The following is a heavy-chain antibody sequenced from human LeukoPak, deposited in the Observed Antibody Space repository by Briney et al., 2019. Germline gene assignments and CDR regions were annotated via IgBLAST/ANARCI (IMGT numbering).Heavy chain of an antibody. V-gene: IGHV3-23*01. CDR3: AKGGRYCGSTSCRYSYYYMDV. Sequence: PGGSLRLSCAASGFTFSTYGMSWVRQAPGKGLEWVSTISGGGRSTYYADSVMGRFTISRDNSKNTLYLQMNSLRAGDTAVYYCAKGGRYCGSTSCRYSYYYMDVWGKETTVTISS. CDR2: ISGGGRST. J-gene: IGHJ6*03. D-gene: IGHD2-2*01. CDR1: GFTFSTYG.